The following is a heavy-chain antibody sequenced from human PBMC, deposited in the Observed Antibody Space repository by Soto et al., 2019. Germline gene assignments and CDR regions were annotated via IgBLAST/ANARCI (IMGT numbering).Heavy chain of an antibody. CDR1: GFTFSSYA. CDR3: AKNLGELSLWAVDY. J-gene: IGHJ4*02. Sequence: PGGSLRLSCAASGFTFSSYAMSWVRQAPGKGLDWVSGISGSAGSTHYADSVKGRFTISRDSSKNTVYLQMNSLRAEDTALYFCAKNLGELSLWAVDYWGQGTLVTVSS. V-gene: IGHV3-23*01. D-gene: IGHD3-16*02. CDR2: ISGSAGST.